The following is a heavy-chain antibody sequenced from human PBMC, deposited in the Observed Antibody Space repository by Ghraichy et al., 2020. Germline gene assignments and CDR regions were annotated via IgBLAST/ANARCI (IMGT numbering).Heavy chain of an antibody. J-gene: IGHJ4*02. D-gene: IGHD3-10*01. CDR3: ARGYYYGSGSFYPHFDY. CDR1: GGSMSNYQ. CDR2: VHTSGTT. V-gene: IGHV4-4*07. Sequence: ETLSLTCTVSGGSMSNYQWTWIRQPAGKGLEWIGRVHTSGTTNYNPSLKSRVTVSLDTSQNHFSLDLNSVTAADTAVYYCARGYYYGSGSFYPHFDYWGQGILVTVSS.